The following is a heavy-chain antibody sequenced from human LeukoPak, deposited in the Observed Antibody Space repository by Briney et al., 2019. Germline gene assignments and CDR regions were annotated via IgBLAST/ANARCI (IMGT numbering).Heavy chain of an antibody. V-gene: IGHV3-23*01. D-gene: IGHD2-15*01. Sequence: PGGSLRLSCAASGFTFSSYAMSWVRQAPGKGLEWVSAISGSGGSTYYADSVKGRFTISRDNSKNTLYLQMNSPRAEDTAVYYCAKVSGSGGTKYQPFDYWGQGTLVTVSS. CDR1: GFTFSSYA. J-gene: IGHJ4*02. CDR3: AKVSGSGGTKYQPFDY. CDR2: ISGSGGST.